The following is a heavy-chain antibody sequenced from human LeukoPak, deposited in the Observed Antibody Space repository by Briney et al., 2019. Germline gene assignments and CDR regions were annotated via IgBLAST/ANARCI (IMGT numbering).Heavy chain of an antibody. Sequence: PSETLSLTCAVCGGSFSGYYWSCIRQPPGKGLEWIGEINHRGSTNYNPSRKSRVTISVDTSKNQFSLKLSSVTAADTAVYYCASGAEVVPAATPNSYYMDVWGKGNTVTVSS. CDR2: INHRGST. V-gene: IGHV4-34*01. J-gene: IGHJ6*03. CDR1: GGSFSGYY. D-gene: IGHD2-2*01. CDR3: ASGAEVVPAATPNSYYMDV.